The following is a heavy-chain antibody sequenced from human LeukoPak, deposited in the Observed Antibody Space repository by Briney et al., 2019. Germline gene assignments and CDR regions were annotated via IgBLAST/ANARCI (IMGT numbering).Heavy chain of an antibody. J-gene: IGHJ4*02. Sequence: PGGSLRLSCAVSGFTFTKYWMTWVRQAPGKGLEWVANIKQDGSEKFYVDSVKGRFTISRDNAKNSLDLQINSLGAEDTAVYYCARGLDCRSTSCYLDNWGQGTLVTVSS. V-gene: IGHV3-7*01. D-gene: IGHD2-2*01. CDR2: IKQDGSEK. CDR1: GFTFTKYW. CDR3: ARGLDCRSTSCYLDN.